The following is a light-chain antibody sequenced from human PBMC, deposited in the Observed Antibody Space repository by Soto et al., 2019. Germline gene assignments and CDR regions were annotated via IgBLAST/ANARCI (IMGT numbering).Light chain of an antibody. CDR2: DVF. Sequence: VLTQSPGTLSLSPGAPAPLSCRARQTVRSNYLAWYQQRPGQAPRLLIYDVFTRATGTPDRFSGSGSGTDFTLTISRLEPEDSAVYYCQQFGSSPRAFGQGTKVDIK. V-gene: IGKV3-20*01. CDR1: QTVRSNY. J-gene: IGKJ1*01. CDR3: QQFGSSPRA.